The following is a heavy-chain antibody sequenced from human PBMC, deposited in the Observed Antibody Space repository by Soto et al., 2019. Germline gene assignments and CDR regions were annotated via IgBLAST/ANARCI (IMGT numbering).Heavy chain of an antibody. CDR2: ISAYNGNT. CDR3: ARVLYDFWSGSGRGFDP. J-gene: IGHJ5*02. Sequence: QVQLVQSGAEVKKPGASVKVSCKASGYTFTSYGISWVRQAPGQGLEWMGWISAYNGNTNYAQKLQGRVTMTTDTSTSTAYMELRSLRSDDTAVYYCARVLYDFWSGSGRGFDPWGQGTLVTVSS. CDR1: GYTFTSYG. D-gene: IGHD3-3*01. V-gene: IGHV1-18*01.